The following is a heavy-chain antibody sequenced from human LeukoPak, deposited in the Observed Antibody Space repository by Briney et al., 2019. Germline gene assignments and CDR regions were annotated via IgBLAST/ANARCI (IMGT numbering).Heavy chain of an antibody. J-gene: IGHJ5*02. Sequence: SETLSLTCTVSGGSISSSSYYWGWIRQPPGKGLEWIGSIYYRGSTYYNPSLKSRVTISVDTSKNQFSLKLSSVTAADTAVYYCAGCIAVAGTRLNWFDPWGQGTLVTVSS. CDR2: IYYRGST. V-gene: IGHV4-39*01. D-gene: IGHD6-19*01. CDR3: AGCIAVAGTRLNWFDP. CDR1: GGSISSSSYY.